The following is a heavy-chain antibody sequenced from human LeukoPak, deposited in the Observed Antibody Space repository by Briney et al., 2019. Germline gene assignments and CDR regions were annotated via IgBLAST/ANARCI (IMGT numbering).Heavy chain of an antibody. CDR2: IYNSGNT. J-gene: IGHJ4*02. CDR1: GGSISRYY. D-gene: IGHD5-24*01. CDR3: ARGYNYSPGVAY. V-gene: IGHV4-59*01. Sequence: PSETLSLTCTVSGGSISRYYWSWIRQPPGKGLEWIGYIYNSGNTNYNPSLQSRVTISVDSSKNQFSLKLSSVTAADTAVYYCARGYNYSPGVAYWGQGTLVTVSS.